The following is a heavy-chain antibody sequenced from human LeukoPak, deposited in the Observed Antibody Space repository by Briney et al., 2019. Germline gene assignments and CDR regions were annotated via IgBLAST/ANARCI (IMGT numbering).Heavy chain of an antibody. CDR3: AELGITMIGGV. J-gene: IGHJ6*04. Sequence: GALRLSSAASRDSLTSFKKSSGRAAPGEGVGRVSYISSSGSTIYYADSVKGRFTISRDNAKNSLYLQMNSLRAEDTAVYYCAELGITMIGGVWGKGTTVTVSS. CDR1: RDSLTSFK. D-gene: IGHD3-10*02. CDR2: ISSSGSTI. V-gene: IGHV3-48*03.